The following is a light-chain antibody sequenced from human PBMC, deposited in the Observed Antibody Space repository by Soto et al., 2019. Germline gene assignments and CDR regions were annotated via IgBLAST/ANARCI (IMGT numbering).Light chain of an antibody. J-gene: IGLJ2*01. Sequence: QPVLTQPPSASGTPGQRVTISCSGSSSNIGSNSVNWYHQVAGTAPKLLLHSDNQRPSGVPDRFSGSKSGTSASLAITGLQSGYEADYYFSAWDVTLNDRFFGGGTKVTLL. CDR3: SAWDVTLNDRF. CDR2: SDN. V-gene: IGLV1-44*01. CDR1: SSNIGSNS.